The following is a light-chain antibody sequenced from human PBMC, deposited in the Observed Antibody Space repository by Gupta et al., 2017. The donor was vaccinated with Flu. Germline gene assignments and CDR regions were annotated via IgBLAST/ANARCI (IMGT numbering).Light chain of an antibody. Sequence: IVLPKSLGPLSLSPGERATLACSASQSVSSSYLAWYQQKPGQAPRLIIYEASSRATGIPDRVSGSGSGTEFTLTISILRPEHVAFDVCQSYGSSPWWYTFGHGTKLEIK. V-gene: IGKV3-20*01. J-gene: IGKJ2*01. CDR3: QSYGSSPWWYT. CDR1: QSVSSSY. CDR2: EAS.